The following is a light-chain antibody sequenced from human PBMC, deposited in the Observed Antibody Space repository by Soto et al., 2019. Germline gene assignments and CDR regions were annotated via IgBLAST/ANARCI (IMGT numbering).Light chain of an antibody. J-gene: IGKJ1*01. CDR3: QQYDSYAPRT. CDR2: DAS. Sequence: DIPMTQSPSTLSASVGDRVTIICRASQSINSWVAWYQQKPGKAPKALIYDASSLQSGVPSRFSGSGSGTYFTLTISSLQPDDFATYHCQQYDSYAPRTFGQGNKVEIK. V-gene: IGKV1-5*02. CDR1: QSINSW.